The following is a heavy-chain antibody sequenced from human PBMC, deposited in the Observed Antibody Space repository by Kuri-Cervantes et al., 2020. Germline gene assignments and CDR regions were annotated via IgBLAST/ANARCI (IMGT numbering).Heavy chain of an antibody. Sequence: GESLKISCAASGFTFRSYAMHWVRQAPGKGLEWVAVISYDGSNKYYADSVKGRFTISRDNSKNTLYLQMNSLRPADTAVYYWAKEHLAQNTPPYYDILTGYSDDAFDIWGQGTMVTVSS. J-gene: IGHJ3*02. V-gene: IGHV3-30-3*01. CDR2: ISYDGSNK. CDR1: GFTFRSYA. CDR3: AKEHLAQNTPPYYDILTGYSDDAFDI. D-gene: IGHD3-9*01.